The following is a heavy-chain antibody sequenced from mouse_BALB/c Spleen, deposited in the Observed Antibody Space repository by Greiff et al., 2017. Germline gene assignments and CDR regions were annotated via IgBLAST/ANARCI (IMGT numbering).Heavy chain of an antibody. CDR2: IDPETGGT. CDR3: RRSGGFAY. Sequence: QVQLQQSGAELVRPGASVTLSCKASGYTFTDYEMHWVKQTPVHGLEWIGAIDPETGGTAYNQKFKGKATLTADKSSSTAYMELRSLTSEDSAVYYCRRSGGFAYWGQGTLVTVSA. D-gene: IGHD3-1*01. CDR1: GYTFTDYE. J-gene: IGHJ3*01. V-gene: IGHV1-15*01.